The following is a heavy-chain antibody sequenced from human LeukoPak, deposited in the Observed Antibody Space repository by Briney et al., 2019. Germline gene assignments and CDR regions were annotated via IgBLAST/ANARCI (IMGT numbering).Heavy chain of an antibody. V-gene: IGHV1-2*04. CDR1: GYTFTGYY. Sequence: GASVKVSCKASGYTFTGYYMHWVRQAPGQGLEWMGWINPNSGGTNYAQKFQGWVTMTRDTSISTAYMELSRLRSDDTAVYYCARAPPAVAGDDYFDYWGQGTLVTVSS. J-gene: IGHJ4*02. D-gene: IGHD6-19*01. CDR2: INPNSGGT. CDR3: ARAPPAVAGDDYFDY.